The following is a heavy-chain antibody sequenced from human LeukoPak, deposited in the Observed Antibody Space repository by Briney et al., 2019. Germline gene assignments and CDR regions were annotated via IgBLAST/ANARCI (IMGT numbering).Heavy chain of an antibody. V-gene: IGHV3-11*01. CDR1: GFTFSDYY. CDR3: ARTRDRYDSFDY. CDR2: ISSSGSTI. Sequence: PGGSLRLSCAASGFTFSDYYMSWIRQAPGKGLGWVSYISSSGSTIYYADSVKGRFTISREKAKNSLYLQMNSLRAEDTAVYYCARTRDRYDSFDYWGQGTLVTVSS. J-gene: IGHJ4*02. D-gene: IGHD3-9*01.